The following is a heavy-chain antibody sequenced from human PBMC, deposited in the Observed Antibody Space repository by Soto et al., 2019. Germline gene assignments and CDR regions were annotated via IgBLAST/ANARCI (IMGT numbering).Heavy chain of an antibody. Sequence: PSETLSLTCAVYGGSFSGYYWSWIRQPPGKGLEWIGEINHSGSTNYNPSLKSRVTISVDTSKNQFSLKLSSVTAADTAVYYCASTPTPYCSGGSCYSTHYYYYGMDVWGQGTTVT. CDR1: GGSFSGYY. J-gene: IGHJ6*02. CDR3: ASTPTPYCSGGSCYSTHYYYYGMDV. D-gene: IGHD2-15*01. CDR2: INHSGST. V-gene: IGHV4-34*01.